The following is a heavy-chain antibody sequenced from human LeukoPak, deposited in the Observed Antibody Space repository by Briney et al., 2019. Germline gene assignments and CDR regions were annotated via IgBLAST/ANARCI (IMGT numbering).Heavy chain of an antibody. CDR2: IDPSDSYT. V-gene: IGHV5-10-1*01. J-gene: IGHJ4*02. CDR3: ARDDSSGYDY. Sequence: PGESLKISCKGSGYSFTNYWISWVRQMPGKGLEWMGRIDPSDSYTNYSPSFQGHVTISADKSISTAYLQWSSLKASDIAMYYCARDDSSGYDYWGQGTLVTVSS. CDR1: GYSFTNYW. D-gene: IGHD3-22*01.